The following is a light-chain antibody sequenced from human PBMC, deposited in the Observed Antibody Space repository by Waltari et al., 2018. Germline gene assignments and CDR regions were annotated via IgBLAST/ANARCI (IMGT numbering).Light chain of an antibody. V-gene: IGKV4-1*01. CDR3: QQYYSTPLT. J-gene: IGKJ4*01. Sequence: DIVMTQSPDSLAVSRVDRATITCKSSQSVLYSPNTKNYWAWYQQKPGQPPKLLIYWASTRESGVPDRFSGSGSGTDFTLTISSLQAEDVAVYYCQQYYSTPLTFGGGTKVEIK. CDR1: QSVLYSPNTKNY. CDR2: WAS.